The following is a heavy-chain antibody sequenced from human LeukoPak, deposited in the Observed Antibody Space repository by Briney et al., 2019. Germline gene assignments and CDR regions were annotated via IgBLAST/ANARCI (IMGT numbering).Heavy chain of an antibody. CDR2: IYSGGST. CDR1: GFTVSSNY. CDR3: AKGPVVGSYYQFDY. J-gene: IGHJ4*02. V-gene: IGHV3-53*01. D-gene: IGHD1-26*01. Sequence: GGSLRLSCAASGFTVSSNYMSWVRQAPGKGLEWVSVIYSGGSTYYADSVKGRFTISRDNSKNTLYLQMNSLRAEDTAVYYCAKGPVVGSYYQFDYWGQGTLVTVSS.